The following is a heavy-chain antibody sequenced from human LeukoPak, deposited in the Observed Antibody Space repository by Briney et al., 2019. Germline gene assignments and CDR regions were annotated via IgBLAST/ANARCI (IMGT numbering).Heavy chain of an antibody. V-gene: IGHV3-30*02. Sequence: PGGSLRLSCAASGFTFRNYGFHWVRQAPGKGLEWVAFIRYDGSDTYYADSVKGRFIISRDNSKSTLYLEMNGLRDDDTALYFCTKDALARDFDLWGRGTLVAVSS. CDR2: IRYDGSDT. CDR1: GFTFRNYG. D-gene: IGHD3-10*01. CDR3: TKDALARDFDL. J-gene: IGHJ2*01.